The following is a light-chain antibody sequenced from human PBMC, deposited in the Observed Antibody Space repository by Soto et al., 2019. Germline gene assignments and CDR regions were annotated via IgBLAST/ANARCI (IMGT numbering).Light chain of an antibody. CDR2: GAS. CDR3: QQYGSSRSIT. J-gene: IGKJ5*01. V-gene: IGKV3-20*01. CDR1: QSVSSSY. Sequence: EIVLTQSPGTLSLSPGERATLSCRASQSVSSSYLAWYQQKPGQAPRLLIYGASSRATGIPDRFSGSGSGTDFTLTISRLEPEDFAVYYCQQYGSSRSITFGQGRRPEIK.